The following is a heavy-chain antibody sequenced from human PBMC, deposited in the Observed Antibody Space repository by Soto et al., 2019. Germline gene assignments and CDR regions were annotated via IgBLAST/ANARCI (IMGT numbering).Heavy chain of an antibody. Sequence: QVRLVQSGAAVKKPGSSVQVSCKASGGTFSRYAISWVRQAPGQGLEWMGGIIPIFGTANYAQKFQGRVTITADESTSTAYMELSSLRSEDTAVYYWARETEMPNLGAFDIWGQGTMVTVSS. CDR3: ARETEMPNLGAFDI. CDR2: IIPIFGTA. V-gene: IGHV1-69*01. D-gene: IGHD2-2*01. CDR1: GGTFSRYA. J-gene: IGHJ3*02.